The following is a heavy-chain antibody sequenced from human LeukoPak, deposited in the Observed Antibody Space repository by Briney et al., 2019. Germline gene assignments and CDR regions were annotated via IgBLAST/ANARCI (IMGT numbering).Heavy chain of an antibody. J-gene: IGHJ4*02. V-gene: IGHV4-34*01. D-gene: IGHD5-24*01. CDR3: ASVGPEMATIGYFDY. CDR1: GGFFSGYY. Sequence: SETLSLTCAVYGGFFSGYYWSWIRQPPGKGLEWIGEINHSGSTNYNPSLKSRVTISVDTSKNQFSLKLSSVTAADTAVYYCASVGPEMATIGYFDYWGQGTLVTVSS. CDR2: INHSGST.